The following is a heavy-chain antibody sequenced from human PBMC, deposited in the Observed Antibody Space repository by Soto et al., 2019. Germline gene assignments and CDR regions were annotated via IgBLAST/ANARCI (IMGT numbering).Heavy chain of an antibody. CDR1: GGSISSGGYY. CDR2: IYYSGST. J-gene: IGHJ6*02. CDR3: ASCRYYYDSSNDYYYYGMDV. D-gene: IGHD3-22*01. V-gene: IGHV4-31*03. Sequence: QVQLQESGPGLVKPSQTLSLTCTVSGGSISSGGYYWSWIRQHPGKGLEWIGYIYYSGSTYYNPSLKRRVTISVDTSQNQFSLKLSSVTAADTAVYYCASCRYYYDSSNDYYYYGMDVWGQGPTVTVSS.